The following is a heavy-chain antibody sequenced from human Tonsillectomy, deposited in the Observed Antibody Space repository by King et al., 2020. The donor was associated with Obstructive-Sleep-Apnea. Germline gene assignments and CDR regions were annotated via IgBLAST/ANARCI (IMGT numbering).Heavy chain of an antibody. CDR2: IYYSGST. V-gene: IGHV4-31*03. D-gene: IGHD3-22*01. CDR1: GGSISSGGYY. J-gene: IGHJ3*02. CDR3: AGEAGAYYYDSSGYNAFDI. Sequence: VQLQESGPGLVKPSQTLSLTCTVSGGSISSGGYYWRWIRPHPGKGLEWIGYIYYSGSTYYNPSLKSRVTISVDTSKNQFSLKLSSVTAADTAVYYCAGEAGAYYYDSSGYNAFDIWGQGTMVTVSS.